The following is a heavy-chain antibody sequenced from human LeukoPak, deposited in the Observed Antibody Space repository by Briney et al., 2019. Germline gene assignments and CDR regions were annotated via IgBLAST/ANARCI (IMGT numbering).Heavy chain of an antibody. CDR2: MNPNSGNT. V-gene: IGHV1-8*01. CDR3: ARLKTGTVTTSLGLLYYYYYGMDV. CDR1: GYTFTSYD. D-gene: IGHD4-17*01. Sequence: GASVKVSCKASGYTFTSYDINWVRQATGQGLEWMGWMNPNSGNTGYAQKFQGRVTMTRNTSISTAYMELSSLRSEDTAVYYCARLKTGTVTTSLGLLYYYYYGMDVWGQGTTVTVSS. J-gene: IGHJ6*02.